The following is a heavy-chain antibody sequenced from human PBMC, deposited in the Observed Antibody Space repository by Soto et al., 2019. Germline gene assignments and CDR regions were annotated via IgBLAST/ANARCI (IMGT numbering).Heavy chain of an antibody. Sequence: GESLKISCKGSGYMFTSYWIGWVRQMPGKGLEWMGIIHGGDSNTRYSPSFDGQVTISTDKSINTAYLQWSSLKASDTAMYYCARRITSSTGWDYWGQGTLVTVSS. D-gene: IGHD6-19*01. J-gene: IGHJ4*02. V-gene: IGHV5-51*01. CDR1: GYMFTSYW. CDR3: ARRITSSTGWDY. CDR2: IHGGDSNT.